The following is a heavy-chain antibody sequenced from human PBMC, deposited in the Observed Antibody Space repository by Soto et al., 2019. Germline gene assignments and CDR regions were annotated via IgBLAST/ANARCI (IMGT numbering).Heavy chain of an antibody. CDR2: MNPNSGNT. D-gene: IGHD6-13*01. CDR3: ARGCHSSSSWFGYYYYMDV. Sequence: GASVKVSCKASGYTFTSYDINWVRQATGQGPEWMGWMNPNSGNTGYAQKFQGRVTMTRNTSISTAYMELSSLRSEDTAVYYCARGCHSSSSWFGYYYYMDVWGKGTTVTVSS. V-gene: IGHV1-8*01. CDR1: GYTFTSYD. J-gene: IGHJ6*03.